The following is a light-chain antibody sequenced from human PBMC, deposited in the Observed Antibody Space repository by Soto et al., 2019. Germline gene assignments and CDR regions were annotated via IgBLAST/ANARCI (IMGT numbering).Light chain of an antibody. J-gene: IGKJ4*01. CDR2: AAS. V-gene: IGKV3-20*01. CDR3: QRYNRWPLS. CDR1: QSVSSNY. Sequence: IVLTQSPGTLSLSPGERATLSCRAGQSVSSNYLAWYQQKPGQAPRLLIYAASSRATGIPDRFSGGGSGTEFTLTINSLQSEDFAVYYCQRYNRWPLSFGGGTKVDI.